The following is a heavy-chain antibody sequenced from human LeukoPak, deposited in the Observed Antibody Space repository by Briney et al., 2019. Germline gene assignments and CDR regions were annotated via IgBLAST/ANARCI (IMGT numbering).Heavy chain of an antibody. CDR3: ARVKVLLWFGELFDDAFDI. CDR1: GYTFTSYA. J-gene: IGHJ3*02. Sequence: ASVKVSFKASGYTFTSYAIHWVRQAPGQRLEWMGRINAGNGNTKYSQKFQGRVTITMDTSASTAYMELSSLRSEDTAVYYCARVKVLLWFGELFDDAFDIWGQGTMVTVSS. D-gene: IGHD3-10*01. CDR2: INAGNGNT. V-gene: IGHV1-3*01.